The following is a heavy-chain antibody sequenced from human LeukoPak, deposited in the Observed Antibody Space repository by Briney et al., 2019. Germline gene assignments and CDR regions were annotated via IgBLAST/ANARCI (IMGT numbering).Heavy chain of an antibody. V-gene: IGHV3-49*03. J-gene: IGHJ4*02. CDR2: IRSKAYGGTT. CDR3: TRGGGYVHFDY. D-gene: IGHD5-12*01. Sequence: GGSLRLSCAASGFIFSNYAMSWFRQAPGKGLEWVGFIRSKAYGGTTEYAASVKGRFTISRDDSKSIAYLQMNSLKTEDTAVYYCTRGGGYVHFDYWGQGTLVTVSS. CDR1: GFIFSNYA.